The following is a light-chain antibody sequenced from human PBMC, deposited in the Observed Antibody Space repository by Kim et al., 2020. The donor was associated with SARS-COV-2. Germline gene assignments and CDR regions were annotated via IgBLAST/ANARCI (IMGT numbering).Light chain of an antibody. Sequence: VSVGDRVTITCRASHGITNSLAWYQQKPGKVPQLLIYAASALQSGVPSRFSGSGSGTDFTLTISSLQPEDVATYYCQKYNSAPWTFGQGTKVEIK. CDR3: QKYNSAPWT. CDR2: AAS. V-gene: IGKV1-27*01. J-gene: IGKJ1*01. CDR1: HGITNS.